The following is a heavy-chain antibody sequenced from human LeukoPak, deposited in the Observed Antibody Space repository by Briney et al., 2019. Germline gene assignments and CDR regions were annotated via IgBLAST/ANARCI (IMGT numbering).Heavy chain of an antibody. Sequence: GGSLRLSCAASGFTFSSYNMNWVRHAPGKGLEWVSSITSSSGYIYYADSVKGRFTISRDNAKNSLYLQMDSLRVEDTAEYYCARDPYSGNYGAYYYYYMDVWGKGTTVTVSS. CDR2: ITSSSGYI. D-gene: IGHD1-26*01. J-gene: IGHJ6*03. V-gene: IGHV3-21*06. CDR3: ARDPYSGNYGAYYYYYMDV. CDR1: GFTFSSYN.